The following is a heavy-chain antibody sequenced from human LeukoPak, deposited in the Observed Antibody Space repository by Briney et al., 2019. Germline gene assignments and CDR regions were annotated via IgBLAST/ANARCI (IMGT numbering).Heavy chain of an antibody. J-gene: IGHJ1*01. V-gene: IGHV4-59*01. CDR1: GGSISSYY. Sequence: SETLSLTCTVSGGSISSYYWRWIRQPPGKGLEWIGDIYYSGISNYNPSLKSRVTISVDTSKNQFSLKLRSVTAADTAVYYCARGAAADTRYFQHWGQGTLVTVSS. D-gene: IGHD6-13*01. CDR2: IYYSGIS. CDR3: ARGAAADTRYFQH.